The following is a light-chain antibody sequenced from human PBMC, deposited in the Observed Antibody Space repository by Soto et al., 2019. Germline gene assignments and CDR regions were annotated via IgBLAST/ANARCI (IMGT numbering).Light chain of an antibody. Sequence: EIVLTQSPGTLSLSPGERATLSCRASQSVSSTYLAWYQQKPGQAPRLLIYSVSSRATGIPDRFSASGSGADFTLTISRLEPEDFAVYYCQQYGRSPLTFGQGTKVEIK. CDR1: QSVSSTY. J-gene: IGKJ1*01. V-gene: IGKV3-20*01. CDR2: SVS. CDR3: QQYGRSPLT.